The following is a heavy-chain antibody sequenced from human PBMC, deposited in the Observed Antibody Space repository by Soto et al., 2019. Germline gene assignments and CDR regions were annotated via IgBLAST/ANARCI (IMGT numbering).Heavy chain of an antibody. CDR3: ARDYDSSGYCYGPDY. Sequence: GGSLRLSCAASGFTFSSYAMSWVRQAPGKGLEWVSAISGSGGSTYYADSVKGRFTISRDNSKNTLYLQMNSLRAEDTAVYYCARDYDSSGYCYGPDYWGQGTLVTVSS. D-gene: IGHD3-22*01. J-gene: IGHJ4*02. CDR1: GFTFSSYA. CDR2: ISGSGGST. V-gene: IGHV3-23*01.